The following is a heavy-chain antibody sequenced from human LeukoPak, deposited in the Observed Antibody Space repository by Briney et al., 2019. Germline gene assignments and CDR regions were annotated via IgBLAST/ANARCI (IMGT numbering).Heavy chain of an antibody. CDR2: IYYSGST. CDR1: GGSVNGFY. Sequence: KPSETLSLTCTVSGGSVNGFYWSWIRQPPGKGLEWIGNIYYSGSTNYNPSLKSRVTISVDTSKNQFSLKLSSVTAADTAVYYCARSAAYGSGLIDYWGHGTLVTVSS. J-gene: IGHJ4*01. D-gene: IGHD3-10*01. V-gene: IGHV4-59*08. CDR3: ARSAAYGSGLIDY.